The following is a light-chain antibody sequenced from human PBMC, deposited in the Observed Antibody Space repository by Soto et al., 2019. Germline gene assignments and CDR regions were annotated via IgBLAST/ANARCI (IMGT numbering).Light chain of an antibody. CDR3: MQGRQNPIT. CDR1: QSLLFDNGFHY. CDR2: LAS. Sequence: DLVMTQSPLSLPVTPGEPASISCRANQSLLFDNGFHYLDWYLQKAGQYPQLLIYLASNRASGAPVRFTGSESGTDFTLKISIVEANDVGIYYCMQGRQNPITFGQGTRLEI. J-gene: IGKJ5*01. V-gene: IGKV2-28*01.